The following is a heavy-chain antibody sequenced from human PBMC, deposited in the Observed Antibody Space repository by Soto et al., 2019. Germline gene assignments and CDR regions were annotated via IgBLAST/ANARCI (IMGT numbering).Heavy chain of an antibody. Sequence: QVQLVESGSEVKKSGASVKVSCKASGDSFNPAYFLYYFHWVRQAPVQGLEWLGWINSVSGGTNYAQEFQGWANLTKDTSTSTVSIEHTWLTSDDTAVYYCASDGVVEAASHSWMDTWCQGTLVTVSS. J-gene: IGHJ5*02. CDR2: INSVSGGT. CDR3: ASDGVVEAASHSWMDT. CDR1: GDSFNPAYFLYY. D-gene: IGHD2-21*02. V-gene: IGHV1-2*04.